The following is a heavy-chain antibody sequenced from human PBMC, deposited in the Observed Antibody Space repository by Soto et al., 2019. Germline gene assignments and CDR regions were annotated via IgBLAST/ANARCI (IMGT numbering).Heavy chain of an antibody. CDR3: ARAPTADTYYYDRSGYSA. J-gene: IGHJ5*02. Sequence: SETLSLTCTVSGGSISSGGYYWSWIRQHPGKGLEWIGYIYYSGSTYYNPSLKSRVTISVDTSKNQFSLKLSSVTAADTALYYCARAPTADTYYYDRSGYSAWGQGTLVTVSS. D-gene: IGHD3-22*01. V-gene: IGHV4-31*02. CDR1: GGSISSGGYY. CDR2: IYYSGST.